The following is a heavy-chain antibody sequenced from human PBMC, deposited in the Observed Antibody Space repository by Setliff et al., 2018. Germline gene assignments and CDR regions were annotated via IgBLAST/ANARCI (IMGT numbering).Heavy chain of an antibody. J-gene: IGHJ4*02. D-gene: IGHD2-21*01. CDR2: ISYDGSNK. V-gene: IGHV3-30-3*01. CDR3: ARVFRRTLWSPFDY. CDR1: GFTFSSYA. Sequence: LRLSCAASGFTFSSYAMHWVRQAPGKGLEWVAVISYDGSNKYYADSVKGRFTISRDNSKNTLYLQMNSLRAEDTAVYYCARVFRRTLWSPFDYWGQGTLVTVS.